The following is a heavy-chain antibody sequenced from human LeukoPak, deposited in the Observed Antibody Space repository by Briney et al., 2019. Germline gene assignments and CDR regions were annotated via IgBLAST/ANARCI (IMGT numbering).Heavy chain of an antibody. CDR1: GYTFTSYG. V-gene: IGHV1-18*01. J-gene: IGHJ6*03. CDR2: ISAYNGNT. D-gene: IGHD3-22*01. CDR3: ARGYYDSSGYYPRYYYYMDV. Sequence: ASVKVSCKASGYTFTSYGISWVRQAPGQGLEWMGWISAYNGNTNYAQKLQGRVTMTTDTSTSTAYMELRSLRSDDTAVYYCARGYYDSSGYYPRYYYYMDVWDKGTTVTVSS.